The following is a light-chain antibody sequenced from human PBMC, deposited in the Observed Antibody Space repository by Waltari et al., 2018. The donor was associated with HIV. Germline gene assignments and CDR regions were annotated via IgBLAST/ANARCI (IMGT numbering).Light chain of an antibody. CDR3: QSYDRSIQV. CDR1: SGSIGDNY. CDR2: EDK. J-gene: IGLJ3*02. Sequence: NFMLTQPHSVSESPGKTVTISCTRSSGSIGDNYVHWYQQRPGSSPIIVIYEDKQRPSGVPDRFSGSIGSSSNSASLTSSGLKTEDEGDYYCQSYDRSIQVFGGGTKLTVL. V-gene: IGLV6-57*01.